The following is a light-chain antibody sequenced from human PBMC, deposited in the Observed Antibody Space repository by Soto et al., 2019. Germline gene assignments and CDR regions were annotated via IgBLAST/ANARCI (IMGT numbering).Light chain of an antibody. Sequence: EIVMTQSPATLSVSPGERATLSCRASQSVSSNLAWYQQKPGQAPRLLIYGASTRATGIPARFSGSGSGTEFALTISSLEPEDFAVYYCQQRTFGQGTRLEIK. CDR2: GAS. CDR1: QSVSSN. V-gene: IGKV3-15*01. CDR3: QQRT. J-gene: IGKJ5*01.